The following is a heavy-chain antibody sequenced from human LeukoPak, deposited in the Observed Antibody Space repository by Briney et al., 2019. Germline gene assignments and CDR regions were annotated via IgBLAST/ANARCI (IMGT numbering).Heavy chain of an antibody. Sequence: GESLRLSCSASGFTFSTRPMHWVRQAPGKGLEYVSGSSGNGGSKYYADSVKGRFTISRDNSKNTVYLQMSSLRPEDTAVYYCVNQISGWVYWGQGTLVTVS. CDR1: GFTFSTRP. V-gene: IGHV3-64D*06. CDR2: SSGNGGSK. J-gene: IGHJ4*02. CDR3: VNQISGWVY. D-gene: IGHD6-19*01.